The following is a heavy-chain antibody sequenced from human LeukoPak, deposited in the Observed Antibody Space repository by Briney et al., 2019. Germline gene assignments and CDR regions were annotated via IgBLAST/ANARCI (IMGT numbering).Heavy chain of an antibody. CDR3: AKSVSSRGLIIPKTSRYFDY. Sequence: TGGSLRLSCAASGFTFSSYGMHWVRQAPGKGLEWVAFIRYDGSNKYYADSVKGRFTISRDNSKNTVCLQMNSLRAEDTAVYYCAKSVSSRGLIIPKTSRYFDYWGQGTLVTVSS. CDR2: IRYDGSNK. J-gene: IGHJ4*02. CDR1: GFTFSSYG. V-gene: IGHV3-30*02. D-gene: IGHD3-10*01.